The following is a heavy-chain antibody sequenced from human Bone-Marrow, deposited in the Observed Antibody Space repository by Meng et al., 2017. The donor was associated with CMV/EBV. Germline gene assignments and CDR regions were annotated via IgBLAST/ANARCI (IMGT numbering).Heavy chain of an antibody. CDR3: AHRRPSGGGDWFDP. CDR2: IYCDGDK. D-gene: IGHD1-26*01. J-gene: IGHJ5*02. CDR1: GFSLSSNGVG. V-gene: IGHV2-5*02. Sequence: LKVAAPGVGQPAHTPPPCSTFSGFSLSSNGVGVGWRRQPPGKVLWCLANIYCDGDKRYSPSMKSSTTITNAITKHLVVNPMTNIDPVDAATYYGAHRRPSGGGDWFDPWGQGTLVTASS.